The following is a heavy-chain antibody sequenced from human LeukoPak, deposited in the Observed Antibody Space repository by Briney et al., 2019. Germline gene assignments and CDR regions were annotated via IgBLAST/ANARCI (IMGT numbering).Heavy chain of an antibody. CDR1: GYTLTELS. CDR2: FDPEDGET. J-gene: IGHJ4*02. Sequence: ASVKVSCKVSGYTLTELSMHWVRQAPGKGLEWMGGFDPEDGETIYAQKFQGRVTMTEDTSTDTAYMELSSLRSEDTAVYYCATSPARDYGDYGLLFDYWGQGTLVTVSS. V-gene: IGHV1-24*01. D-gene: IGHD4-17*01. CDR3: ATSPARDYGDYGLLFDY.